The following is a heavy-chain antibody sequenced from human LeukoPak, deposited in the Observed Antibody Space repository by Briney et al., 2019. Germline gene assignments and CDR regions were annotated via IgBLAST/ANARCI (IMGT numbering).Heavy chain of an antibody. CDR2: IYYSGST. V-gene: IGHV4-59*01. J-gene: IGHJ4*02. CDR1: GGSISTYY. CDR3: ARSTSQLWFFY. Sequence: SETLSLTCTVSGGSISTYYWSWIRQSPGKGLECIGYIYYSGSTNYNPSLKSRVTISGDTSKNQFSLKLTSVTAADTAVYYCARSTSQLWFFYWGQGTLVTVSS. D-gene: IGHD1-1*01.